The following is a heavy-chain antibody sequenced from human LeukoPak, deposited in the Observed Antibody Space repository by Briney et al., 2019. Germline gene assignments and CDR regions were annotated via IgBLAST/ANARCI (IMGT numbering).Heavy chain of an antibody. CDR1: GFTFRDYY. D-gene: IGHD3-22*01. CDR2: ISSRSSYT. J-gene: IGHJ4*02. CDR3: ARGDYYDTSGLFY. Sequence: GGSLRLSCAASGFTFRDYYVTWLRQAPGKGREWISYISSRSSYTNHADSVKGRFTASRDNAKNSLYLQMSSLRAEDTAVYYCARGDYYDTSGLFYWGQGTLVIVSS. V-gene: IGHV3-11*03.